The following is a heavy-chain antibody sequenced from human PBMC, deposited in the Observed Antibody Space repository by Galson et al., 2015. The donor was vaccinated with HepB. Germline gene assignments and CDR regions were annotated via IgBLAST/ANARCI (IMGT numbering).Heavy chain of an antibody. J-gene: IGHJ3*02. CDR2: INPYSGDT. V-gene: IGHV1-2*04. CDR1: GYTFTDYY. CDR3: AYDSRGGDAFDI. D-gene: IGHD6-25*01. Sequence: SVKVSCKASGYTFTDYYLHWVRQAPGQGLEWMGWINPYSGDTKYVQKFHGWVSMTRDTSISTAYMELSRLRSADTAVYYCAYDSRGGDAFDIWGQGTMVTVSS.